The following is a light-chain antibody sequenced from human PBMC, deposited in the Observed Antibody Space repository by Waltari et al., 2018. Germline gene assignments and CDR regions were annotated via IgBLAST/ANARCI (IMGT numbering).Light chain of an antibody. CDR2: DVK. CDR3: SSYTSISTLGV. Sequence: QSALTQPASVSGSPGQSLPLSCTVPSRDIGGYNSASWYQQHPANAPKLIIYDVKHRPSGVSDRFSGSKSGNTASLTISGLRADDEADYYCSSYTSISTLGVFGGGTRLTVL. J-gene: IGLJ3*02. CDR1: SRDIGGYNS. V-gene: IGLV2-14*03.